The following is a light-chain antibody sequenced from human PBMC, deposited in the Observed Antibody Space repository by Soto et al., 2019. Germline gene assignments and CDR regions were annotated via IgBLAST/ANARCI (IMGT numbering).Light chain of an antibody. CDR2: GAS. J-gene: IGKJ4*01. CDR3: QQYNDLVT. Sequence: EIVMTQSPATLSVSPGERATLSCRASQSVSSNLVWYQQKPGQAPRLLIYGASTRATGIPARFSGSGSVTEFTLAIYILLSEDFAGYYCQQYNDLVTFGGGTKVDI. CDR1: QSVSSN. V-gene: IGKV3-15*01.